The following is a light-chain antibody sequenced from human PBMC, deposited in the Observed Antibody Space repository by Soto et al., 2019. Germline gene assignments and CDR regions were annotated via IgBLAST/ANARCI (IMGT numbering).Light chain of an antibody. CDR3: QQSNNWPPIT. CDR2: GAS. CDR1: QSVSSN. V-gene: IGKV3-15*01. Sequence: EIVRTQSPATLSVSPGERATLSCSASQSVSSNLAWYQQKPGQAPRLLIYGASTWATGIPDRFSGSGSGTEFTLTISSLQSEDFAVYYCQQSNNWPPITFGQGTRLDIK. J-gene: IGKJ5*01.